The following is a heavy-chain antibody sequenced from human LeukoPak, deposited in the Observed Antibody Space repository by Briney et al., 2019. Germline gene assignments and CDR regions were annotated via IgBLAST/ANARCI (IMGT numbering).Heavy chain of an antibody. V-gene: IGHV3-30*03. D-gene: IGHD3-10*01. CDR1: GFTFSSYG. J-gene: IGHJ4*02. CDR3: ARERRRTPSTYGSGSYSLPY. Sequence: GRSLRLSCAASGFTFSSYGMHWVRQAPGKGLEWVAVISYAGSNKYYADSVKGRFTISRDNSKNTLYLQMNSLRAEDTAVYYCARERRRTPSTYGSGSYSLPYWGQGTLVTVSS. CDR2: ISYAGSNK.